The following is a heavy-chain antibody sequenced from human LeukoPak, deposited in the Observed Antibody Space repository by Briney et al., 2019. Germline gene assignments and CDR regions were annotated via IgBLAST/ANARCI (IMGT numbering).Heavy chain of an antibody. CDR3: ARASPDFWSGYYYYYYMDV. Sequence: SETLSLTCTVSGGSISSYYWSWIRQPPGKGLEWIGYIYYSGSTNYNPSLKSRVTISVDTSKSQFSLKLSSVTAADTAVYYCARASPDFWSGYYYYYYMDVWGKGTTVTVSS. D-gene: IGHD3-3*01. J-gene: IGHJ6*03. CDR2: IYYSGST. V-gene: IGHV4-59*01. CDR1: GGSISSYY.